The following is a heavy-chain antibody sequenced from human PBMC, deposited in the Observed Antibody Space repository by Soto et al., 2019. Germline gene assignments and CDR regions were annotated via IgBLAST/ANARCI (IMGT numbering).Heavy chain of an antibody. CDR3: ASTSFYDFWSGITGGVYYYYGMDV. J-gene: IGHJ6*02. Sequence: PSETLSLTCAVSGDSITTGGYSWSWIRQSPGKGLEWIGYIYLSGITYYNPSLKSRVTISVDTSKNQFSLKLSSVTAADTAVYYCASTSFYDFWSGITGGVYYYYGMDVWGQGTTVTVSS. CDR2: IYLSGIT. CDR1: GDSITTGGYS. D-gene: IGHD3-3*01. V-gene: IGHV4-30-2*06.